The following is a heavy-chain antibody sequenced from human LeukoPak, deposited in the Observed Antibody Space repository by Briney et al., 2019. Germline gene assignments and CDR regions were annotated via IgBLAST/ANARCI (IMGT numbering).Heavy chain of an antibody. V-gene: IGHV4-4*07. J-gene: IGHJ6*03. CDR2: IYTSGST. D-gene: IGHD3-10*01. CDR1: GGSISPYY. CDR3: ARHGSISMVRVPVYYYMDV. Sequence: SETLSLTCTVSGGSISPYYWSWIRQPAGKGLEWIGRIYTSGSTNYNPSLKSRVAMSVDTSKNQFSLKLSSVTAADTAVYYCARHGSISMVRVPVYYYMDVWGKGTTVTVSS.